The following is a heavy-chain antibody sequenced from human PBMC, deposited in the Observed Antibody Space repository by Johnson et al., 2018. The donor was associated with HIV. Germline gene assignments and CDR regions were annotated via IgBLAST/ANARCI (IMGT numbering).Heavy chain of an antibody. CDR3: ARNSGNGLVLRGDAFDM. CDR2: ISYDGSNK. V-gene: IGHV3-30*04. J-gene: IGHJ3*02. Sequence: QVQLVESGGGLVQPGGSLRASCAASGFTFSSYAMHWVRQAPGKGLEWVAVISYDGSNKYYADSVKGRFTISRDNSKNTLYLKMNSLRAEDTAVYYCARNSGNGLVLRGDAFDMWGQGTMVTVSS. D-gene: IGHD2-8*01. CDR1: GFTFSSYA.